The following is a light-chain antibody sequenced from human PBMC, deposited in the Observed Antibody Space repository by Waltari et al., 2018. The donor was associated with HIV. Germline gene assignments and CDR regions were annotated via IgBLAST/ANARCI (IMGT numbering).Light chain of an antibody. Sequence: SYVLTQPPSVSVAPGQTARITCGGNHIGDKSVHWSQQKPGQAPVLVVYDDSDRPSGIPERFSGSNSGNTATLTISGVEAGDEADYYCQVWDVVSDHVLFGGGTKLTVL. CDR2: DDS. V-gene: IGLV3-21*02. CDR3: QVWDVVSDHVL. CDR1: HIGDKS. J-gene: IGLJ3*02.